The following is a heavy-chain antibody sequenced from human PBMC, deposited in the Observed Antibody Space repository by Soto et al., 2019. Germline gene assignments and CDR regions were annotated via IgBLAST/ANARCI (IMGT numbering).Heavy chain of an antibody. Sequence: PGGSLRLSCAASGFTFSSYWRHWVRQAPGKGLVWVSRINSDGSSTSYADSVKGRFTISRDNAKNTLYLQMNSLRAEDTAVYYCARDVVAANLYYYYGMDVWGQGTTVTVSS. V-gene: IGHV3-74*01. CDR3: ARDVVAANLYYYYGMDV. CDR2: INSDGSST. J-gene: IGHJ6*02. D-gene: IGHD6-19*01. CDR1: GFTFSSYW.